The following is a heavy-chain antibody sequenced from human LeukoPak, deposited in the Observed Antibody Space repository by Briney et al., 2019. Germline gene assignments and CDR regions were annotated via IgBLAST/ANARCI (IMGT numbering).Heavy chain of an antibody. CDR3: ARITMVRGADYGMDV. CDR2: IYSGGST. J-gene: IGHJ6*02. Sequence: GGSLRLSCAASGFTVSSNYMGWVRQAPGKGLEWVSVIYSGGSTYYADSVKGRSTISRDNSKNTLYLQMNSLRAEDTAVYYCARITMVRGADYGMDVWGQGTTVTVSS. CDR1: GFTVSSNY. V-gene: IGHV3-53*01. D-gene: IGHD3-10*01.